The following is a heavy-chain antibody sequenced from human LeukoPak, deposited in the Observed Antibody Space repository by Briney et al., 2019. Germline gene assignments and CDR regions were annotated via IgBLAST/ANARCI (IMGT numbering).Heavy chain of an antibody. CDR1: GGSFSGYY. J-gene: IGHJ4*02. Sequence: SETLSLTCAVYGGSFSGYYWGWIRQPPGNGLEWIGSFYYSGSTHYNPSLKSRVTISVDTSKNQFSLKLSSVTAADTAVYYCARLSPYYDILTGYYKDYWGQGTLVTVSS. V-gene: IGHV4-34*01. CDR3: ARLSPYYDILTGYYKDY. D-gene: IGHD3-9*01. CDR2: FYYSGST.